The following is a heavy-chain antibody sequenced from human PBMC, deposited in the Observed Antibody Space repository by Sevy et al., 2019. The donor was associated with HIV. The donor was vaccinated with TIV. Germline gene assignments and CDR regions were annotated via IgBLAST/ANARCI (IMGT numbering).Heavy chain of an antibody. V-gene: IGHV4-61*01. Sequence: SETLSLTCTVSGGSVSSGRYYWSWIRQSPGKGLEWIGYIYYSGRANRNPSLKSRVTISLDTYKNQVSLRLRSVTAADTAVYYCSRGGYYGLGSYHSWGQGTLVTVSS. CDR3: SRGGYYGLGSYHS. CDR1: GGSVSSGRYY. CDR2: IYYSGRA. J-gene: IGHJ4*02. D-gene: IGHD3-10*01.